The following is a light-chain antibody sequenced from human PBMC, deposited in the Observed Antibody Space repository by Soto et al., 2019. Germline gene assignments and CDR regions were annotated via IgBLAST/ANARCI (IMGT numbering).Light chain of an antibody. Sequence: DIQMTQSPSSLSASIGDRVTITCRASQSISRFLNWYQQKPGKAPKLLIHGTSTLESGVPSRFSGSGSETDFSLTISSLQPEDFATYYCQQSYTFPWTFGQGTKVDI. CDR2: GTS. V-gene: IGKV1-39*01. J-gene: IGKJ1*01. CDR1: QSISRF. CDR3: QQSYTFPWT.